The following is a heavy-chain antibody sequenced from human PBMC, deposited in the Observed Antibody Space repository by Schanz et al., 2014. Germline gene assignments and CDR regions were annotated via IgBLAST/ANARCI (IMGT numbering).Heavy chain of an antibody. V-gene: IGHV3-30*02. J-gene: IGHJ2*01. D-gene: IGHD3-10*01. CDR3: ATVGSETYSIYWYFDL. Sequence: QVQLLESGGGVVQPGGSLRLSCAASGFTFSSTGMHWVRQGPGKGLEWVAFIRYDGSNKYHADSVKGRCTISRDNSKNTLYLQMNRLRTEDTAVYYCATVGSETYSIYWYFDLWGRGTLVTVSS. CDR2: IRYDGSNK. CDR1: GFTFSSTG.